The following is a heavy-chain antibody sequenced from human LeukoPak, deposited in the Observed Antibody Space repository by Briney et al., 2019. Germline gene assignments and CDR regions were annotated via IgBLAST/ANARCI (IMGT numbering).Heavy chain of an antibody. J-gene: IGHJ4*02. V-gene: IGHV1-69*05. Sequence: ASVKVSCKASGYTFIGYYMHWVRQAPGQGLEWMGGIIPIFGTANYAQKFQGRVTITTDESTSTAYMELSSLRSEDTAVYYCASGKADCTNGVWYYFDYWGQGTLVTVSS. CDR2: IIPIFGTA. CDR1: GYTFIGYY. D-gene: IGHD2-8*01. CDR3: ASGKADCTNGVWYYFDY.